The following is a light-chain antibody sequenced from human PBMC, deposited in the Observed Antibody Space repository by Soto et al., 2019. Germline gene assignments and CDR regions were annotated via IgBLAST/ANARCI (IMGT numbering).Light chain of an antibody. V-gene: IGKV1-5*01. CDR1: QTINNW. J-gene: IGKJ1*01. CDR2: DAS. Sequence: DIQMTQSPSTLSASIGDRVTVTCRASQTINNWLGWYQQKPGKAPKLLIYDASTLEGEVPSRFGASGSGTDFTLTITSLQPYDSATYYCQQYNSYPWTFGQGTKVKI. CDR3: QQYNSYPWT.